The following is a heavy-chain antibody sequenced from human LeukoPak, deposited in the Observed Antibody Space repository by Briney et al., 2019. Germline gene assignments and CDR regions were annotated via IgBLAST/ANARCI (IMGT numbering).Heavy chain of an antibody. J-gene: IGHJ4*02. CDR2: ISWNSGSI. D-gene: IGHD3-10*01. Sequence: PGRSLRLSCAASGFTFDDYAMHWVRQAPGKGLEWVSGISWNSGSIGYADSVEGRFTISRDNAKNSLYLQMNSLRAEDTALYYCAKALYGSGSYSIGFLFFDYWGQGTLVTVSS. CDR1: GFTFDDYA. CDR3: AKALYGSGSYSIGFLFFDY. V-gene: IGHV3-9*01.